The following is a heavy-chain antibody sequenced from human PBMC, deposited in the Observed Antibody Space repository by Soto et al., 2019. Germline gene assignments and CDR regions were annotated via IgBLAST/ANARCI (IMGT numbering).Heavy chain of an antibody. V-gene: IGHV4-31*03. CDR1: GGSISSGGYY. Sequence: SETLSLTCTVSGGSISSGGYYWSWIRQHPGKGLEWIGYIYYSGSTYYNPSLKSRVTISVDTSKNQFSLKLSSVTAADTAVYYCARVRITIFGVVPWYNWLDPWGQGTLVTVSS. CDR2: IYYSGST. J-gene: IGHJ5*02. CDR3: ARVRITIFGVVPWYNWLDP. D-gene: IGHD3-3*01.